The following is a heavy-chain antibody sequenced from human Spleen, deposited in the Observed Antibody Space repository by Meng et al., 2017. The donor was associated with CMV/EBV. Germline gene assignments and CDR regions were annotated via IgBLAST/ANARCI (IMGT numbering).Heavy chain of an antibody. V-gene: IGHV3-21*01. J-gene: IGHJ3*01. CDR3: ARTKYCSSINCYFAIVFDL. CDR1: GFNFESYS. D-gene: IGHD2-2*01. CDR2: ISSSSSNI. Sequence: GESLKISCVASGFNFESYSMNWVRQAPGKGLEWVSFISSSSSNINYADSLKGRFTISRDNAKNSLFLQMNSLRAEDTAVYYCARTKYCSSINCYFAIVFDLWGQGTMVTVSS.